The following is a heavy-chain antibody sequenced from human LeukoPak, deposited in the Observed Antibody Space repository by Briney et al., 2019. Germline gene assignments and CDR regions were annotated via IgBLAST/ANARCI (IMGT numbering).Heavy chain of an antibody. CDR3: ASLGAAAGSWGIYYYYYMDV. V-gene: IGHV4-39*06. D-gene: IGHD6-13*01. Sequence: SETLSLTCTVSGGSISSSSYYWGWMRQPPGKGLEWIGSIYYSGSTYYNPSLKSRVTISVDTSKNQFPLKMSSVTAADTAVYYCASLGAAAGSWGIYYYYYMDVWGKGTTVTVSS. J-gene: IGHJ6*03. CDR1: GGSISSSSYY. CDR2: IYYSGST.